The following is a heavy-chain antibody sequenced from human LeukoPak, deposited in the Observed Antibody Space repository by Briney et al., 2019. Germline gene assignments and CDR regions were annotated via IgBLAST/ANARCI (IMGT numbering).Heavy chain of an antibody. CDR2: ISYDGSNK. CDR1: GFTFSSYG. Sequence: GGSLRLSCAASGFTFSSYGMHWVRQAPGKGLEWVAVISYDGSNKYYADSVKGRFTISRDNSKNTLYLQMNSLRAEDTAVYYCAKDRVYYYGSGNYYTSYYFDYWGQGTLVTVSS. CDR3: AKDRVYYYGSGNYYTSYYFDY. J-gene: IGHJ4*02. V-gene: IGHV3-30*18. D-gene: IGHD3-10*01.